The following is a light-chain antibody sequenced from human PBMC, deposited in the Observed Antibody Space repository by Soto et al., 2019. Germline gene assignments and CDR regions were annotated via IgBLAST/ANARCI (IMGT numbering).Light chain of an antibody. J-gene: IGLJ3*02. CDR2: ANT. V-gene: IGLV1-44*01. Sequence: QPVLTQPPSASGTPGQRVTISCSGSSSNIGSETVNWYQQVPGTAPRLLIYANTQRPSGVPDRFSVSKSGTSASLAIGGLQSEDEADYYCAAWDDSLKGWVFGGGTKLTVL. CDR1: SSNIGSET. CDR3: AAWDDSLKGWV.